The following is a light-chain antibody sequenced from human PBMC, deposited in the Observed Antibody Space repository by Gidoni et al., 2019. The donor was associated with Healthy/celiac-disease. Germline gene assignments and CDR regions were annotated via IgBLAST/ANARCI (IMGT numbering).Light chain of an antibody. V-gene: IGKV3-15*01. Sequence: EIVMTQSPATLSVSPGESATLTCRASQSVSSNLAWYQQKPGQAPRRLIYGASTRATGIPARFSGSGSGTEFTLIISSLQSEDFAVYYCQQYNNWPYTFGQGTKLEIK. CDR1: QSVSSN. CDR3: QQYNNWPYT. J-gene: IGKJ2*01. CDR2: GAS.